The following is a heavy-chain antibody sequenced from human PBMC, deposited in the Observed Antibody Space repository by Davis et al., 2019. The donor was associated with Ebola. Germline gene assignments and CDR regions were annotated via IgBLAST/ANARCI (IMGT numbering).Heavy chain of an antibody. CDR1: GFTFSRYW. CDR2: IQGDGSTT. D-gene: IGHD1-14*01. CDR3: ARDVAGRAGY. J-gene: IGHJ4*02. Sequence: PGGSLRLSCAASGFTFSRYWMHWVRQPPGQGLVWLSRIQGDGSTTDYADSVKGRFTISRDNANNTMFLQMNSLRDEDTAVYYCARDVAGRAGYWGQGTLVTVSS. V-gene: IGHV3-74*01.